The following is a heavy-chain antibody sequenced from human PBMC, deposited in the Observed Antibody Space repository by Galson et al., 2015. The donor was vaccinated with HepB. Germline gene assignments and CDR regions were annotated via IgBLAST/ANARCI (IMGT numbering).Heavy chain of an antibody. CDR3: VKDLGRKNGLSDC. D-gene: IGHD5-24*01. J-gene: IGHJ4*02. V-gene: IGHV3-64D*06. CDR2: INNNGDTT. Sequence: SLRLSCAASGFTFSYFAMHWGGQAPGKGLEYVSTINNNGDTTYYADSVKGRFTISRDNSKNTLFLQMTSLRTEDTAIYYCVKDLGRKNGLSDCWGQGTLVTVSS. CDR1: GFTFSYFA.